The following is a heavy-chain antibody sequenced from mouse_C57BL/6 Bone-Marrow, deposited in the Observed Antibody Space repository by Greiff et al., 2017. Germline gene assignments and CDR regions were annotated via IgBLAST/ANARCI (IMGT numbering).Heavy chain of an antibody. CDR1: GYAFTNYL. V-gene: IGHV1-54*01. J-gene: IGHJ2*01. D-gene: IGHD4-1*01. CDR3: ARAALTVFDY. Sequence: QVQLQQSGAELVRPGTSVKVSCKASGYAFTNYLIEWVKQRPGQGLEWIGVINPGSGGTNYNEKFQGKATLTADKSSSTAYMQLSSLTSEDSAVYFCARAALTVFDYWGQGTTLTVSS. CDR2: INPGSGGT.